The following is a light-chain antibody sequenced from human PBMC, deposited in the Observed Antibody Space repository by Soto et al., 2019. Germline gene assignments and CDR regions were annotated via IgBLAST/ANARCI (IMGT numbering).Light chain of an antibody. CDR1: KTKIGAGYD. CDR2: GNS. Sequence: RSTRTAATERRGPMPSSACKTKIGAGYDVHWYQQLPGTAPNLLIDGNSNRPSGVPDRFSGSKSGTSASLAITGLQAEDESDYYCQTYDSSLSGSVFGTGTKVTV. V-gene: IGLV1-40*01. CDR3: QTYDSSLSGSV. J-gene: IGLJ1*01.